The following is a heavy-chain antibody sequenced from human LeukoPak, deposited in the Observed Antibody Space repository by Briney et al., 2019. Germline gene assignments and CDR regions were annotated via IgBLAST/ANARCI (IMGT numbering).Heavy chain of an antibody. D-gene: IGHD4-23*01. CDR3: AYSTVVTRGYY. CDR1: GVSISSSNW. CDR2: IYHSGST. J-gene: IGHJ4*02. V-gene: IGHV4-4*02. Sequence: SGTLSLTCAASGVSISSSNWWNWVRQPPGQGLEWIGEIYHSGSTNYNPSLKSRVTISVDKSKNQFSLKLSSVTAADTAVYYCAYSTVVTRGYYWGQGTLVTVSS.